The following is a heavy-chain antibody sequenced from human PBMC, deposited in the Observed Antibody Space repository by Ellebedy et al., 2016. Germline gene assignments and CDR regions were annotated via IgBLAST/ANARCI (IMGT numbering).Heavy chain of an antibody. V-gene: IGHV1-2*02. CDR3: ARGVWNYVGD. J-gene: IGHJ1*01. CDR1: GYTFTDHY. D-gene: IGHD1-7*01. CDR2: INPNSTNT. Sequence: ASVKVSXXASGYTFTDHYTHRVRQAPGQGLEWMAWINPNSTNTNYAKKFQGRVTVTTDTSITTAYMALSRLRSDDTAVYYCARGVWNYVGDWGQGTLVTVSS.